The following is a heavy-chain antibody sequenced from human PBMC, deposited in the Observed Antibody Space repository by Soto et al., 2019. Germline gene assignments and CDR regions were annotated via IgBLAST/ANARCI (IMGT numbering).Heavy chain of an antibody. Sequence: GGSLSLSCTASGFTFGDYAMSWVRQAPGKGLEWVGFIRSKAYGGTTEYAASVKGRFTISRDDSKSIAYLQMNSLKTEDTAVYYCTSSALLLWVGDFSHDGMDVWGQGTTVTVSS. D-gene: IGHD3-10*01. V-gene: IGHV3-49*04. J-gene: IGHJ6*02. CDR1: GFTFGDYA. CDR3: TSSALLLWVGDFSHDGMDV. CDR2: IRSKAYGGTT.